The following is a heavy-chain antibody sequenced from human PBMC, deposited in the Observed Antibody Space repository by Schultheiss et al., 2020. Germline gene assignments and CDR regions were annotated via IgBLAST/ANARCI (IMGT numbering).Heavy chain of an antibody. CDR3: ARGCRYDFWSTYCNGGHAFDF. Sequence: ASVKVSCKASGGTFSSYAISWVRQAPGQGLEWMGWISAYNGNTNYAQKLQGRVTMTTDTSTSTAYMDLRSLRSDDTAVYYCARGCRYDFWSTYCNGGHAFDFWGGGTMVTVSS. V-gene: IGHV1-18*01. CDR2: ISAYNGNT. D-gene: IGHD3-3*01. CDR1: GGTFSSYA. J-gene: IGHJ3*01.